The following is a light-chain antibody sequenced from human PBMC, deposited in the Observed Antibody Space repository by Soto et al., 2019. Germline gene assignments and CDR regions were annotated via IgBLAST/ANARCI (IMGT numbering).Light chain of an antibody. CDR1: SSNIGAGYD. CDR2: GNT. Sequence: QSVLTQPPSVSGAPGQRVTISCTGSSSNIGAGYDVHWYQQLPGRAPKLLIYGNTNRPSGVPDRFSGCKSGTSASLAITGLQAEDEADYYCLSFDSSLSVVFGGGTKVTVL. CDR3: LSFDSSLSVV. J-gene: IGLJ2*01. V-gene: IGLV1-40*01.